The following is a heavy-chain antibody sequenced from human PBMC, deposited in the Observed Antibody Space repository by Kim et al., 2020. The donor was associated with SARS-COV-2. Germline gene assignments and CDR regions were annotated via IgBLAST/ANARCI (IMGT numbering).Heavy chain of an antibody. D-gene: IGHD6-6*01. V-gene: IGHV1-8*01. J-gene: IGHJ5*02. Sequence: KFQGRVTMTRNTSISTAYMELSSLRSEDTAVYYCARGGRVAARRYNWFDPWGQGTLVTVSS. CDR3: ARGGRVAARRYNWFDP.